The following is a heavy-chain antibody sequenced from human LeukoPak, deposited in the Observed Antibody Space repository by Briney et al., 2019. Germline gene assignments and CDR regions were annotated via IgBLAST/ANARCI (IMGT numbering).Heavy chain of an antibody. CDR1: GYTFTGYY. CDR2: INPNSGGT. D-gene: IGHD2-2*01. J-gene: IGHJ3*02. CDR3: ARALPLGYCSSTSCPGAFDI. V-gene: IGHV1-2*04. Sequence: GASVKVSCKASGYTFTGYYMHWVRQAPGQGLEWMGWINPNSGGTNYAQKFQGWVTMTRDTSISTAYMELSRLRSDDTAVYYCARALPLGYCSSTSCPGAFDIWGQGTMVTVSS.